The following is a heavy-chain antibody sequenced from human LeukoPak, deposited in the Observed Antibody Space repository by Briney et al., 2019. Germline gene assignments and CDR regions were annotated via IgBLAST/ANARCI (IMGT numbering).Heavy chain of an antibody. CDR3: ARGFPNYYYDSSGYYLAFDI. D-gene: IGHD3-22*01. J-gene: IGHJ3*02. CDR2: IIPIFGTA. CDR1: GGTFSSYA. Sequence: SVKVSCKASGGTFSSYAINWVRQAPGQGLEWMGGIIPIFGTANHAQKFQGRVTITADESTSTAYMELSSLRSEDTAVYYCARGFPNYYYDSSGYYLAFDIWGQGTMVTVSS. V-gene: IGHV1-69*13.